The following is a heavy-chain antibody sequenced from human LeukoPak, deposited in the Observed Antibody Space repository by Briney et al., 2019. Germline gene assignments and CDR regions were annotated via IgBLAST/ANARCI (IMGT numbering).Heavy chain of an antibody. CDR2: IYTSGST. CDR1: GGSISSYY. D-gene: IGHD3-3*01. V-gene: IGHV4-4*07. J-gene: IGHJ2*01. Sequence: SETLSLTCTVSGGSISSYYWSWIRQPAGKGLEWIGRIYTSGSTNYNPSLKSRVTMSVDTSKNQFSLKLSPVTAADTAVYYCAGLYYDFWSGSHYWYFDLWGRGTLVTVSS. CDR3: AGLYYDFWSGSHYWYFDL.